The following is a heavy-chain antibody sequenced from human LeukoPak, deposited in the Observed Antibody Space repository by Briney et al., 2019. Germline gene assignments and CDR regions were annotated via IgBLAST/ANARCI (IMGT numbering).Heavy chain of an antibody. V-gene: IGHV3-53*01. CDR3: ARDPKGSSSGSAFDI. J-gene: IGHJ3*02. Sequence: GGSLRLSCAASGFTVSSNYMSWVRQAPGKGLEWVSVIYSGGSTYYADSVKGRFTISRDNSKNTLYLQMNSLRAEDTAVYYCARDPKGSSSGSAFDIWGQGTMVTVS. CDR1: GFTVSSNY. D-gene: IGHD6-6*01. CDR2: IYSGGST.